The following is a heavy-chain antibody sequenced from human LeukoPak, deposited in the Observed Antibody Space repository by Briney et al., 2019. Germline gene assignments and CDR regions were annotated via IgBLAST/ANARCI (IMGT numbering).Heavy chain of an antibody. CDR3: ARYDGSPANYLEY. CDR1: HGSIRGYY. Sequence: SETLSLTCTVSHGSIRGYYWGWIRQPVEKGLEWIGYIHSSGNTKYNPSLKSRVTIFVDMSKNQFSLKLNSVTAADMAVYYCARYDGSPANYLEYWGQGILVTVSS. J-gene: IGHJ4*02. D-gene: IGHD1-26*01. V-gene: IGHV4-4*08. CDR2: IHSSGNT.